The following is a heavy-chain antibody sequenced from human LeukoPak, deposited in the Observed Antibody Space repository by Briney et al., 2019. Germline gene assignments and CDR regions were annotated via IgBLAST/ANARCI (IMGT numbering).Heavy chain of an antibody. CDR2: IYYSGST. Sequence: SETLSLTCTVSGGSISSGDYYWSWIRQPPGKGLEWIGSIYYSGSTYYNPSLKSRVTISVDTSKNQFSLKLSSVTAADTAVYYCARRKATGSGAFDIWGQGTMVTVSS. J-gene: IGHJ3*02. V-gene: IGHV4-39*01. D-gene: IGHD1-14*01. CDR1: GGSISSGDYY. CDR3: ARRKATGSGAFDI.